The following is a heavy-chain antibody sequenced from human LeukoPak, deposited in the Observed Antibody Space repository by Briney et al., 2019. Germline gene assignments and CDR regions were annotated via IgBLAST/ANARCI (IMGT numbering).Heavy chain of an antibody. CDR3: ARGDCSSTSCPNYYGMDV. V-gene: IGHV4-34*01. J-gene: IGHJ6*04. Sequence: SETLSLTCAVYGGSFSGYYWSRIRQPPGKGLEWIGEINHSGSTNYNPSLKSRVTISVDTSKNQFSLKLSSVTAADTAVYYCARGDCSSTSCPNYYGMDVWGKGTTVTVSS. CDR1: GGSFSGYY. D-gene: IGHD2-2*01. CDR2: INHSGST.